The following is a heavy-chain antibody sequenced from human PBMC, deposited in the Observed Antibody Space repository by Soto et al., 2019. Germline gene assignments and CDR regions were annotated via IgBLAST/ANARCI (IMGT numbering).Heavy chain of an antibody. V-gene: IGHV4-4*03. CDR1: GGSISRSNW. CDR3: ARRWGSTFDY. Sequence: PETLSLTCAVSGGSISRSNWWCWVRQPPGKGLEWIGYIYYSGSTNYNPSLKSRVTISVDTSKNQFSLKLSSVTAADTAVYYCARRWGSTFDYWGQGTLVTVS. D-gene: IGHD2-15*01. J-gene: IGHJ4*02. CDR2: IYYSGST.